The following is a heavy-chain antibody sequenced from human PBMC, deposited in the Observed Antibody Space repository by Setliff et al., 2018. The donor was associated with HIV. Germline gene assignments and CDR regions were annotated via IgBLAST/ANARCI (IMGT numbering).Heavy chain of an antibody. CDR3: ARRAAGGSSPNDYMDV. Sequence: SVKVSCKASGDTFNFYGLNWVRQAPGQGLEWMGKIIPKSDTRDYAQKLRGRVTITADKPSNTVYMELTSLTSEDTAVYYCARRAAGGSSPNDYMDVWGKGTTVTVSS. J-gene: IGHJ6*03. V-gene: IGHV1-69*06. D-gene: IGHD6-6*01. CDR2: IIPKSDTR. CDR1: GDTFNFYG.